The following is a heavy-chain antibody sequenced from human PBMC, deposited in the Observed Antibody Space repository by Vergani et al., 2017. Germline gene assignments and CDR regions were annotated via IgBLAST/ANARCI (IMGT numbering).Heavy chain of an antibody. V-gene: IGHV1-3*01. J-gene: IGHJ6*02. D-gene: IGHD6-13*01. Sequence: QVQLVQSGAEVKKPGASVKVSCKASGYTFTSYAMHWVRQAPGQRLEWMGWINAGNGNTKYSQKFQGRVTITRDTSASTAYMELSSLRSEDTAVYYCARESQQQLTQKPYYYYGMDVWGQGTTVTVSS. CDR3: ARESQQQLTQKPYYYYGMDV. CDR2: INAGNGNT. CDR1: GYTFTSYA.